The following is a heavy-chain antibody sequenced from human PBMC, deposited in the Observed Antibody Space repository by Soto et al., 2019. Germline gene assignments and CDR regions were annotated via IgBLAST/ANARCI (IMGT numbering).Heavy chain of an antibody. CDR2: IYPGDSDT. CDR3: ARNRLRQYYYGMGV. D-gene: IGHD3-10*01. CDR1: GYSFANYW. Sequence: HGESLKISCQGSGYSFANYWIAWVRQMPGKSLEWVGVIYPGDSDTRYSPSFRGQVTISADKSISHVYLQWSSLKASDTAMYYCARNRLRQYYYGMGVWGQGTTVTVSS. V-gene: IGHV5-51*01. J-gene: IGHJ6*02.